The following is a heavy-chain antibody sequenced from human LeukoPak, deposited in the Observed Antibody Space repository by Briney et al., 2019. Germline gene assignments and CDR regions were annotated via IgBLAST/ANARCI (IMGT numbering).Heavy chain of an antibody. CDR3: ARDRGECTTTSCYRSYNYMDV. D-gene: IGHD2-2*01. Sequence: KPSETLSLTCSVSGGSISSDYWSWIRQPPGKGLEWIGYIHYIGNTNYNPSLKSRVTISVDTSKNQFSLKLSSVTAADTAVYYCARDRGECTTTSCYRSYNYMDVWGKGTTVTVSS. V-gene: IGHV4-59*01. J-gene: IGHJ6*03. CDR2: IHYIGNT. CDR1: GGSISSDY.